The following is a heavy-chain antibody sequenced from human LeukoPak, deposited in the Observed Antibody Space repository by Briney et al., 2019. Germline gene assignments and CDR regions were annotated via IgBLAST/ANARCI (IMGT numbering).Heavy chain of an antibody. V-gene: IGHV4-59*01. CDR2: IYYSGST. J-gene: IGHJ6*02. Sequence: SETLSLTCTVSGGSISSYYWSWIRQPPGKGLEWIGYIYYSGSTNYNPSLKSRVTISVDTSKNQFSLKLSSVTAADTAVYYCARGYDFWSGYYTPIYYYYHGMDVWGQGTTVTVSS. CDR3: ARGYDFWSGYYTPIYYYYHGMDV. D-gene: IGHD3-3*01. CDR1: GGSISSYY.